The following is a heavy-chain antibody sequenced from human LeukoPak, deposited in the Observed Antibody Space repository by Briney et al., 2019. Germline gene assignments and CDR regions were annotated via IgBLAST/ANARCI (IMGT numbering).Heavy chain of an antibody. CDR1: GGTFSSYA. V-gene: IGHV1-69*05. CDR3: AIPGDYYGSGSYYNDNDY. J-gene: IGHJ4*02. Sequence: SVKVSCKASGGTFSSYAVSWLRQAPRQGLEWMGGIIPIFGTANYAQKFQGRVTITTDESTSTAYMELNSLRSEDTAVYYCAIPGDYYGSGSYYNDNDYWGQGTLVTVSS. D-gene: IGHD3-10*01. CDR2: IIPIFGTA.